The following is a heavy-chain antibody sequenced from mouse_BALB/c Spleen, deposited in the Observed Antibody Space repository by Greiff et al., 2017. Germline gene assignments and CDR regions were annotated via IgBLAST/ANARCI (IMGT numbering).Heavy chain of an antibody. CDR1: GYSFTSYY. D-gene: IGHD1-1*02. J-gene: IGHJ3*01. CDR2: IFPGSGNT. V-gene: IGHV1-66*01. Sequence: VQLQQSGPELVKPGASVKISCKASGYSFTSYYIHWVKQRPGKGLEWIGWIFPGSGNTKYNEKFKGKATLTADASSSTAYMQLSSLTSEDSAVYFCARGGWPAWFAYWGQGTLVTVSA. CDR3: ARGGWPAWFAY.